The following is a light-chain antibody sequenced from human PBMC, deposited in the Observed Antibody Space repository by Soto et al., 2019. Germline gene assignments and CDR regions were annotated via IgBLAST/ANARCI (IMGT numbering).Light chain of an antibody. CDR3: QQRGNWPLT. J-gene: IGKJ5*01. Sequence: EIVLTQSPATLSLSPGERATLSCRASQTVSSYLAWYQHKPGQAPRLLIFDASDKAPGIPARFSASGSGTDFTLTISSLEPEDFAVYYCQQRGNWPLTFGHGTRLEIK. V-gene: IGKV3-11*01. CDR1: QTVSSY. CDR2: DAS.